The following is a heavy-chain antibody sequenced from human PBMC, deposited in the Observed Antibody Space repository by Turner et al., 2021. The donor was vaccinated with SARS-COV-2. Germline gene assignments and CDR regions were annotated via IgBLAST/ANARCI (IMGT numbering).Heavy chain of an antibody. CDR1: GYTFTGYY. CDR2: INPNSGDT. CDR3: ARVYSSSWEYYFDY. J-gene: IGHJ4*02. D-gene: IGHD6-13*01. Sequence: HVHLVQSGAEVKKPGASVTGSCKASGYTFTGYYMHWVRQAPGQGLEWMGWINPNSGDTNYAQKIQGRVNMTRDTSNSKAYMELSRLKSDDTAVDYCARVYSSSWEYYFDYWGQGTLVTVSS. V-gene: IGHV1-2*02.